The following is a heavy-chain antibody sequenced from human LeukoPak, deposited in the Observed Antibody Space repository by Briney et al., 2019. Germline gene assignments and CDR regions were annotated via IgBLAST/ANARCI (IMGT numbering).Heavy chain of an antibody. CDR1: GYTFTSYA. CDR3: ARDLPEYSSSSFDY. CDR2: INTNTGNP. Sequence: ASVKVFCKASGYTFTSYAMNWVRQAPGQGLEWMGWINTNTGNPTYAQGFTGRFVFSLDTSVSTAYLQISSLKAEDTAVYYCARDLPEYSSSSFDYWGQGTLVTVSS. D-gene: IGHD6-6*01. V-gene: IGHV7-4-1*02. J-gene: IGHJ4*02.